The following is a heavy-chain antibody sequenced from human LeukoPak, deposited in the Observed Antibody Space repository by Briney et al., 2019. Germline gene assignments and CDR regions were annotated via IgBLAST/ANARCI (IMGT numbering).Heavy chain of an antibody. V-gene: IGHV3-9*01. Sequence: GGSLRLSCAASGFTFDDYAMHWVRQAPGKGLGWVSGISWNSGSIGYADSVKGRFTISRDNAKNSLYLQMNSLRAEDTALYYCAKGSGYDPHYYFDYWGQGTLVTVSS. J-gene: IGHJ4*02. CDR3: AKGSGYDPHYYFDY. CDR2: ISWNSGSI. D-gene: IGHD5-12*01. CDR1: GFTFDDYA.